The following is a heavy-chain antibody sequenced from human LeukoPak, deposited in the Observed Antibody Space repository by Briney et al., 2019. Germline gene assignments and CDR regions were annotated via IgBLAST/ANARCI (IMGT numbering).Heavy chain of an antibody. J-gene: IGHJ4*02. V-gene: IGHV1-69*01. D-gene: IGHD2-15*01. CDR2: LIPIFGTA. Sequence: ASVKVSCKASGGTFSSYAISWVRQAPGQGLEWMGGLIPIFGTANYAQKFQGRVTITADESTSTAYMELSSLRSEDTAVYYCASGYCSGGSCYSYYFDYWGQGTLVTVSS. CDR3: ASGYCSGGSCYSYYFDY. CDR1: GGTFSSYA.